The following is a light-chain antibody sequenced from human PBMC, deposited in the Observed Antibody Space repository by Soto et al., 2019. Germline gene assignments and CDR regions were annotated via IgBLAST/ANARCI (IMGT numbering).Light chain of an antibody. CDR3: QQYNNWPPT. Sequence: EIVMTQSPATLSVSPGERATLSCRASQSVSSNLAWYKQKPGQATRLLIYGASTRATGIPARVSGSGSGTEFTLTISSLQSEDFAVYYCQQYNNWPPTFGQGTKVDIK. CDR2: GAS. V-gene: IGKV3-15*01. CDR1: QSVSSN. J-gene: IGKJ1*01.